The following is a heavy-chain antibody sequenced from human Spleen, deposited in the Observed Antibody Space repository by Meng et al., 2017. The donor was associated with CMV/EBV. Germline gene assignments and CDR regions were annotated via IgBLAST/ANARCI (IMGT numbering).Heavy chain of an antibody. CDR3: ATSYDILTGNDY. Sequence: QVQLQESGPGLVKPSQTLSLTCTVSGGSISSGDYYWSWIRQPPGKGLEWIGYIHFSGSAYYNPSLKSRVTISVDTSKNQFSLKVRSVTAADTVVYYWATSYDILTGNDYWGQGTLVTVSS. V-gene: IGHV4-30-4*08. CDR1: GGSISSGDYY. D-gene: IGHD3-9*01. CDR2: IHFSGSA. J-gene: IGHJ4*02.